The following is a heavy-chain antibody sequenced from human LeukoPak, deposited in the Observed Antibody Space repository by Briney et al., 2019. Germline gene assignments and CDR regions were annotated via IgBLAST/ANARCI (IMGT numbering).Heavy chain of an antibody. J-gene: IGHJ4*02. D-gene: IGHD4-23*01. CDR1: GGSISSGGYY. V-gene: IGHV4-30-2*01. Sequence: SQTLSLTCTVSGGSISSGGYYWSWIRQPPGKGLEWIGYIYHSGSTYYNPSLKSRVTISVDRSKNQFSLKLSSVTAADTAVYYCARDSSVVTPVNWGQGTLVTVSS. CDR2: IYHSGST. CDR3: ARDSSVVTPVN.